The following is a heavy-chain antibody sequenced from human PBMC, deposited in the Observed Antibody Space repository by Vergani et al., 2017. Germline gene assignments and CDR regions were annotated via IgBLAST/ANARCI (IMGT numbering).Heavy chain of an antibody. Sequence: QVQLVQSGAEVKKPGASVKVSCKASGYTFTSYYMHWVQQAPGQGLEWMGIINPSGGSTSYAQKFQGRVTMTRDTSTSTVYMELRGLRSDDTAVYYCARGGSIAAPSYLYYFYMDVWGQGILVTVSS. D-gene: IGHD6-6*01. CDR1: GYTFTSYY. CDR2: INPSGGST. V-gene: IGHV1-46*01. J-gene: IGHJ4*02. CDR3: ARGGSIAAPSYLYYFYMDV.